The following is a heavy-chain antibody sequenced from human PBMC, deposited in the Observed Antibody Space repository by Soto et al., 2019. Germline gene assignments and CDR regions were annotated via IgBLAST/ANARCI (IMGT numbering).Heavy chain of an antibody. J-gene: IGHJ4*02. CDR1: GFTFSSYG. CDR3: AKVPNLTMVRGVPDY. CDR2: ISYDGSNK. D-gene: IGHD3-10*01. Sequence: GGSLRLSCAASGFTFSSYGMHWVRKAPGKGLEWVAVISYDGSNKYYADSVKGRFTISRDNSKNTLYLQMNSLRAEDTAVYYCAKVPNLTMVRGVPDYWGQGTLVTVSS. V-gene: IGHV3-30*18.